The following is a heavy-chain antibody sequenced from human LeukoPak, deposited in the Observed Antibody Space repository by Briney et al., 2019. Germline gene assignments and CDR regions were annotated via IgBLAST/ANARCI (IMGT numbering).Heavy chain of an antibody. V-gene: IGHV1-2*02. Sequence: ASVKVSCKASGYTFTGYYMHWVRQAPGQGLEWMGWINPNSGGTNYAQKFQGRVTMTRDTSIGTAYMELSRLRSDDTAVYYCARSRTGSGFLFDYWGQGTLVTVSP. D-gene: IGHD3-10*01. CDR3: ARSRTGSGFLFDY. CDR2: INPNSGGT. J-gene: IGHJ4*02. CDR1: GYTFTGYY.